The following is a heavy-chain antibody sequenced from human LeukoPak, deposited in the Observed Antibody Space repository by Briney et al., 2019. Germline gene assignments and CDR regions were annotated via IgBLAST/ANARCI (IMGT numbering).Heavy chain of an antibody. CDR1: GGTFSSYA. Sequence: SVKVSCKASGGTFSSYAISWVRQAPGQGLEWMGRIIPIFGTANYAQKFQGRVTITTDESTSTAYMELSSLRSEDTAVYYCARIGGCSSTSCYSGREFDPWGQGTLATVSS. V-gene: IGHV1-69*05. CDR3: ARIGGCSSTSCYSGREFDP. J-gene: IGHJ5*02. D-gene: IGHD2-2*01. CDR2: IIPIFGTA.